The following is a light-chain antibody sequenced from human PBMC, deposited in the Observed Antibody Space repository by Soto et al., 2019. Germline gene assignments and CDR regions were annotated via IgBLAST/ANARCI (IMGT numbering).Light chain of an antibody. CDR3: SSYTHSTTLNV. Sequence: QSALTQPASVSGSPGQSITISCTGTSSDVGGYNYVSWYQQHPGKAPKLMIYEVSNWPSGVSNRFSASKSGNTASLTISGLQAEDEADYYCSSYTHSTTLNVFGTGTKVTVL. CDR2: EVS. CDR1: SSDVGGYNY. J-gene: IGLJ1*01. V-gene: IGLV2-14*01.